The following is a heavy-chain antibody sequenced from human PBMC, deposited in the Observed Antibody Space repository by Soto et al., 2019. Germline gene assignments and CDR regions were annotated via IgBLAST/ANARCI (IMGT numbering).Heavy chain of an antibody. CDR2: IVPLFGTT. Sequence: QVQLVQSGAEVKKPGSSVKVSCKASGGTFSSYTFSWVRQAPGQGLEWMGGIVPLFGTTNDAKIFQGSVTISADEPTSTVYMELSSLRSEDSAMYYCARDGDVTSTSPRGAFEIWGPGTVITVSS. CDR3: ARDGDVTSTSPRGAFEI. D-gene: IGHD3-16*01. V-gene: IGHV1-69*01. CDR1: GGTFSSYT. J-gene: IGHJ3*02.